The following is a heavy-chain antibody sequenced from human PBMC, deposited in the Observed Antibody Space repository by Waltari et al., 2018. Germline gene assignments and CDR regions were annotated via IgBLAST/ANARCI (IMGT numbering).Heavy chain of an antibody. CDR1: GGSITNNY. J-gene: IGHJ4*02. CDR2: ISYSGSA. V-gene: IGHV4-59*01. Sequence: QVQLQESGPGLVKPSETLSLTCTVFGGSITNNYWSWFRQPPGGGLEWVGYISYSGSAYSNPSLMSRVTISVDTSKGQFSLKLSSVTAADTAVYYCARDSYSSSFDSWGQGTLVTVSS. CDR3: ARDSYSSSFDS. D-gene: IGHD6-13*01.